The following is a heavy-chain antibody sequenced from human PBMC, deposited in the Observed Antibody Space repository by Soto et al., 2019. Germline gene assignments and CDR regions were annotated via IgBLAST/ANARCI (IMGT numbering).Heavy chain of an antibody. CDR1: GCIVSRSY. CDR3: AKGWLYGAGMDV. Sequence: GAVSISFGGSGCIVSRSYMTWVRQAPGKGLEWVSSLYSGGSSYYSDSVKGRFTISRDNSENTLSLQMNSLRAEDTAVYYCAKGWLYGAGMDVWGQGTTVPVSS. CDR2: LYSGGSS. J-gene: IGHJ6*02. D-gene: IGHD3-22*01. V-gene: IGHV3-53*01.